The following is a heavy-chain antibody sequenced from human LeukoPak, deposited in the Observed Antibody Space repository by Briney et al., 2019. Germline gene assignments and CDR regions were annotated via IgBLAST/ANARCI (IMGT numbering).Heavy chain of an antibody. Sequence: GGSLRLSCAASGFTFSSYEMNWVRQAPGKGLEWVSYISSSGSTIYYADSVKGRFTISRDNAKNSLYLQMNSLRAEDTAVYYCAKVPPSEVRGVILGAFDIWGQGTMVTVSS. CDR2: ISSSGSTI. D-gene: IGHD3-10*01. J-gene: IGHJ3*02. V-gene: IGHV3-48*03. CDR1: GFTFSSYE. CDR3: AKVPPSEVRGVILGAFDI.